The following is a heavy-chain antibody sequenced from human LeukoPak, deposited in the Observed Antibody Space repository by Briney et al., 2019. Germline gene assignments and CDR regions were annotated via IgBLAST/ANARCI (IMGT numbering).Heavy chain of an antibody. Sequence: GGSLRLSCAASAFIFSSYWMYWVRQAPGKGLVWVSRINSDGTSTTYADSVKGRFTISRDNAKNTLYLQMNSLRAEDTAVYYCARAHSSGWYAGVWGQGTLVTVSS. J-gene: IGHJ4*02. CDR2: INSDGTST. CDR1: AFIFSSYW. D-gene: IGHD6-19*01. V-gene: IGHV3-74*01. CDR3: ARAHSSGWYAGV.